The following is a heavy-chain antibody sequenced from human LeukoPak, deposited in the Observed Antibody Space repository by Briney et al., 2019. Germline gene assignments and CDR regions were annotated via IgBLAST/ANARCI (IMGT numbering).Heavy chain of an antibody. J-gene: IGHJ6*02. Sequence: ASVKVSCKASGYTFTSYYMHWVRQAPGQGLEWMGIINPSGGSTSYAQKFQGRVTMTRDTSTSTVYMELSSLRSEDTAVYDCARGCSGGSCYPHYYYYYGMDVWGQGTTVTVSS. V-gene: IGHV1-46*01. CDR3: ARGCSGGSCYPHYYYYYGMDV. CDR2: INPSGGST. D-gene: IGHD2-15*01. CDR1: GYTFTSYY.